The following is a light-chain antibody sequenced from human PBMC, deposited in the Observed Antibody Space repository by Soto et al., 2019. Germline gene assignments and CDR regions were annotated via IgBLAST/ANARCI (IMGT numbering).Light chain of an antibody. V-gene: IGKV3-20*01. J-gene: IGKJ1*01. CDR1: QSVSSSY. CDR2: GAS. Sequence: EIVFTQSPGTLSLSPGERATLSCRASQSVSSSYLAWYQQKPGQAPRLLIYGASSRATGIPDRFSGSGSGTDFTLTISSLEPEDFAVYYCQQYGSSPGTFGQGTKVEIK. CDR3: QQYGSSPGT.